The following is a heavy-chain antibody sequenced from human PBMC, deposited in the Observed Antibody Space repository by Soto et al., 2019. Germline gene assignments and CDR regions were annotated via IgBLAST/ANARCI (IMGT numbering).Heavy chain of an antibody. D-gene: IGHD5-12*01. CDR1: DFTFSNYA. Sequence: GGSLTLSCAASDFTFSNYAVTWVRQAPGKGLEWVSAISGGGYSTYYADSVKGRFTISRDNPKNTLYLQMNTLRAEDTAVYFCAKESRYSDYVRAFDIWGQGTMVTVSS. V-gene: IGHV3-23*01. CDR3: AKESRYSDYVRAFDI. J-gene: IGHJ3*02. CDR2: ISGGGYST.